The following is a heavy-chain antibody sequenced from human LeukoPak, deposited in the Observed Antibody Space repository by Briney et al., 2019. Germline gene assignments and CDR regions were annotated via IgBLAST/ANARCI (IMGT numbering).Heavy chain of an antibody. J-gene: IGHJ6*02. CDR3: ALYSSSSHDVLKYYYYYGMDV. V-gene: IGHV1-69*13. D-gene: IGHD6-13*01. CDR2: TIPIFGTA. CDR1: GGTCISYA. Sequence: SGKVSCKASGGTCISYAISWVRQAAGQWLEWMGGTIPIFGTANYAQKFHGRVTITADESTSTAYMELSSLRSEDMAVYYCALYSSSSHDVLKYYYYYGMDVWGQGTTVTVSS.